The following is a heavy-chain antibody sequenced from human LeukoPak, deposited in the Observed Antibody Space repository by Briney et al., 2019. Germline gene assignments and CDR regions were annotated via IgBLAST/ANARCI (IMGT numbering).Heavy chain of an antibody. J-gene: IGHJ4*02. V-gene: IGHV3-15*01. CDR1: GFTFSNAW. CDR3: TTSPDTPSYYFDY. D-gene: IGHD5-18*01. Sequence: GGSLRLSCAASGFTFSNAWMSWVRQAPGKGLEWVGRIKSKTDGGTTDYAAPVKGRFTISRGDSKNTLYLQMNSLKTEDTAVYYCTTSPDTPSYYFDYWGQGTLVTVSS. CDR2: IKSKTDGGTT.